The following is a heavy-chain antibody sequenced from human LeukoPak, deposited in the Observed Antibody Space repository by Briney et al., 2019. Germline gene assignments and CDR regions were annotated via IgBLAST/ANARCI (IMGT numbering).Heavy chain of an antibody. D-gene: IGHD3-10*01. CDR3: ARGHVLLDY. J-gene: IGHJ4*02. V-gene: IGHV4-34*01. CDR2: INHSGST. CDR1: X. Sequence: XXXXIRQPPGKGLEWIGEINHSGSTNYNPSLKSRVTISVDTSKNQFSLKLSSVTAADTAVYYCARGHVLLDYWGQGTLVTVSS.